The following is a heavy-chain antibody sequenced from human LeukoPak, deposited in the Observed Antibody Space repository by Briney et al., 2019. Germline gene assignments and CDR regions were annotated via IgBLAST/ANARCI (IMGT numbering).Heavy chain of an antibody. J-gene: IGHJ4*02. V-gene: IGHV3-53*01. D-gene: IGHD1-14*01. CDR2: IYSGGST. CDR3: SRDPRNLDY. Sequence: GGSLRLSCAASGFTVSSNYMSWVRQAPGKGLEWVSIIYSGGSTFYADSVKGRFTISRDNAKNSLYLQMNSLRAEDTAVYYCSRDPRNLDYWGQGTLVTVSS. CDR1: GFTVSSNY.